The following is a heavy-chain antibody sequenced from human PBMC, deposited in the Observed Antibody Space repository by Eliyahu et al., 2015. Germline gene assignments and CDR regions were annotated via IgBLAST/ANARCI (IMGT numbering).Heavy chain of an antibody. D-gene: IGHD6-19*01. V-gene: IGHV1-69*01. CDR2: IIPVFGTA. CDR1: GGTFNSHS. J-gene: IGHJ5*02. CDR3: ALEGGSSGPRWFDP. Sequence: QVQLVQSGAEVKRPGSSVKVSCKASGGTFNSHSISWVRQAPGQGLEWLGGIIPVFGTANYAQKFQCRVTITADESTNTAYMELSSLRSEDTALYYCALEGGSSGPRWFDPWGQGTLVTVSS.